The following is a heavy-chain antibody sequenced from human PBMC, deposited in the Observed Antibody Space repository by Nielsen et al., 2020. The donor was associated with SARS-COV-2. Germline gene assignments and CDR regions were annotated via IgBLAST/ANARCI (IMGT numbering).Heavy chain of an antibody. Sequence: GGSLRLSCAASGFTFSSYAMAWVRQAPGKGLEWVSAISSGGDDTFYADSVKGRLTISRDNSKNTLYLQMIGLRADDTAVYYCAKFRSWFYFDSWGQGTLVSVSS. CDR3: AKFRSWFYFDS. CDR1: GFTFSSYA. D-gene: IGHD6-13*01. J-gene: IGHJ4*02. CDR2: ISSGGDDT. V-gene: IGHV3-23*01.